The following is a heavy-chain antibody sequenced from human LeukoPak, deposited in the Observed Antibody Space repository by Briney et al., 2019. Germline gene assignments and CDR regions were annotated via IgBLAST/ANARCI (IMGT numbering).Heavy chain of an antibody. D-gene: IGHD2-21*01. CDR3: ARWRSNSGVNWYLDL. CDR1: GYTFTRYY. CDR2: INPNSGGT. Sequence: ASVKVSCKASGYTFTRYYMHWVRQAPGQGLEWMGWINPNSGGTNYAQKFQGRVTMTSDTSTSAVYMDLRSLRSEDTAVYYCARWRSNSGVNWYLDLWGRGTLVTVSS. J-gene: IGHJ2*01. V-gene: IGHV1-2*02.